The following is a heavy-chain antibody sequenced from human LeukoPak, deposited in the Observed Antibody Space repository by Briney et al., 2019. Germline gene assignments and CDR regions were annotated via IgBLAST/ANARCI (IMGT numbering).Heavy chain of an antibody. V-gene: IGHV3-7*01. J-gene: IGHJ4*02. CDR2: MNHDGSEA. D-gene: IGHD6-19*01. Sequence: PGGSLRLSCEASGFPFSSNWLSWVRQAPGKGLEWVATMNHDGSEAYYVDSVRGRFTISRDNAKNSLYLQMNSLRAEDTAVYYCATPSGYSSGWYPFDYWGQGTLVTVSS. CDR3: ATPSGYSSGWYPFDY. CDR1: GFPFSSNW.